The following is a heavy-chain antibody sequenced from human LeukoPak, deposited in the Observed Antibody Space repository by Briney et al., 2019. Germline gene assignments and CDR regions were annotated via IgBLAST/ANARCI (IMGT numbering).Heavy chain of an antibody. Sequence: PGRSLRLSCAASGFTFSSYDMHWVRQAPGKGLEWVAVISFDGSNKYYADSVKGRFTISRDNSKNTLYLQMNSLRAEDTAVYCCAKPTLYGSSWYFFGYWGQGTLVTVSS. CDR2: ISFDGSNK. D-gene: IGHD6-13*01. J-gene: IGHJ4*02. CDR3: AKPTLYGSSWYFFGY. V-gene: IGHV3-30*18. CDR1: GFTFSSYD.